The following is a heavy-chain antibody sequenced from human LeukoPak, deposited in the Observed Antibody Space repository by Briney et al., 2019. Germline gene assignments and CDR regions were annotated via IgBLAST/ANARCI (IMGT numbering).Heavy chain of an antibody. J-gene: IGHJ3*02. CDR2: IMPNGETR. V-gene: IGHV3-64*01. Sequence: GGSLRLSCAASGFSFSNYVMHWVRPAPAKGREYVSAIMPNGETRGYANSMKGRFTISRDNSKNTLYLQMGSLRAEDMAIYYCARDRDGGFAFDIWGQGTLVTVSS. CDR3: ARDRDGGFAFDI. D-gene: IGHD2-15*01. CDR1: GFSFSNYV.